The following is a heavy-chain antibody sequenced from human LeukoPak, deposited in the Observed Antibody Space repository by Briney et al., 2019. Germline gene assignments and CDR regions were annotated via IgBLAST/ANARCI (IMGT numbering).Heavy chain of an antibody. V-gene: IGHV4-31*03. CDR1: GDSISSGGYY. CDR3: AREPTGSYSFDF. Sequence: SETLSLTCTVSGDSISSGGYYWSWIRQHPGKGLEWIGYIYNSGSTYYSPSLKSRVTISIDTSKRQFSLKLTSVTAADTAVYYCAREPTGSYSFDFWGQGTLVTVSS. J-gene: IGHJ4*02. CDR2: IYNSGST. D-gene: IGHD1-26*01.